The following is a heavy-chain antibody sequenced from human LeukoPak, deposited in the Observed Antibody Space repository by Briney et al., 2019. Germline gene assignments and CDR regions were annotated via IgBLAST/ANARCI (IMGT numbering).Heavy chain of an antibody. V-gene: IGHV3-48*03. CDR2: ISSDGGAI. J-gene: IGHJ4*02. Sequence: GGSLRLSCAASGFTSSNYAMKWVRQAPGKGLELIPYISSDGGAIYYTDSVKGRFTISRDNSKNSLYLQMNSLRAEDTAVYYCARDYAGDLSDYWGQGTLVTVSS. D-gene: IGHD4-17*01. CDR1: GFTSSNYA. CDR3: ARDYAGDLSDY.